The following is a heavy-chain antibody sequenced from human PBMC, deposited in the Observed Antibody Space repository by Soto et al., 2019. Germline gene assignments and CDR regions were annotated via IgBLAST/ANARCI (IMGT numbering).Heavy chain of an antibody. J-gene: IGHJ6*02. V-gene: IGHV5-51*01. CDR1: GYSFTIYW. Sequence: GESLKISCNGSGYSFTIYWIGWVRQMPGKGLEWMGIIYPGDSDTRYSPSFQGQVTISADKSISTAYLQWSSLKASDTAMYYCARNYCSGGSCYRFGMDVWGQGTTVAVSS. D-gene: IGHD2-15*01. CDR2: IYPGDSDT. CDR3: ARNYCSGGSCYRFGMDV.